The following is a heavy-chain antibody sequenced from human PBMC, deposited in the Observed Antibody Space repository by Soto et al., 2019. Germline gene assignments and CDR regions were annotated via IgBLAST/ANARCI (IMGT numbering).Heavy chain of an antibody. Sequence: GPSVKVSCKVSGYTLSELAIHWVRQASGKGFEWMGGFDPEGSDTIYAQKFQGRVTMTSDTSTETAYMELESLTSEDTAFYYCATMGFCGPGCYSFDYWGQGTLVTAS. J-gene: IGHJ4*02. CDR2: FDPEGSDT. CDR3: ATMGFCGPGCYSFDY. CDR1: GYTLSELA. D-gene: IGHD2-21*02. V-gene: IGHV1-24*01.